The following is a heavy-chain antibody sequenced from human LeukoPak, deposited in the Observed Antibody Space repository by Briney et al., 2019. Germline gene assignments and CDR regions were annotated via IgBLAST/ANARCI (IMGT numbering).Heavy chain of an antibody. Sequence: SETLSLTCDVSGYSVNSGYYWGWVRQAPGMGLEWIGSLYNGGSTYYNPSLKGRATVSLNPSQNQISLKLTSVTAADTAVYYCACTVLVFSAPRRDHWGQGTLVPVSS. CDR1: GYSVNSGYY. V-gene: IGHV4-38-2*01. CDR3: ACTVLVFSAPRRDH. CDR2: LYNGGST. D-gene: IGHD6-6*01. J-gene: IGHJ4*02.